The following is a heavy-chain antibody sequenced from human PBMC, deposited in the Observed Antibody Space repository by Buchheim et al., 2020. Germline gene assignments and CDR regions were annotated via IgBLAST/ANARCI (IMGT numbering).Heavy chain of an antibody. V-gene: IGHV4-39*01. J-gene: IGHJ5*01. CDR3: ARHGGYSSRHAWYES. CDR2: IYYSGST. CDR1: GGSISSSSYY. D-gene: IGHD6-13*01. Sequence: QLQLQESGPGLVKPSETLSLTCTVSGGSISSSSYYWGWIRQPPGKGLEWIGSIYYSGSTYYNPSLKSRVTISVDTSKNQFSLKLSSVTAADTAVYYCARHGGYSSRHAWYESWGQGTL.